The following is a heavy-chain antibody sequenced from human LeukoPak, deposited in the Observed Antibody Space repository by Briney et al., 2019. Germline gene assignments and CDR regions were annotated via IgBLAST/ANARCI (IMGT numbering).Heavy chain of an antibody. D-gene: IGHD2-21*01. J-gene: IGHJ5*02. V-gene: IGHV4-59*01. Sequence: PSETLSLTCTVSGGSITNYYWTWIRQPPGKGLEWIGYIHYSGSTNYNPSLKSRVTISVDTSKNQFSLKLSSVTAADTAVYYCARAWQSIHVGYSWFDPWGQGTLVIVSS. CDR3: ARAWQSIHVGYSWFDP. CDR1: GGSITNYY. CDR2: IHYSGST.